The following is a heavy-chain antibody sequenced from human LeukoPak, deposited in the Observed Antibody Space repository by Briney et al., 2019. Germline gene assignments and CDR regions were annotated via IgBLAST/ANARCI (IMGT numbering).Heavy chain of an antibody. V-gene: IGHV4-59*01. D-gene: IGHD1-1*01. J-gene: IGHJ4*02. Sequence: SETLSLTCTVSGGSISSYYWSWIRQPPGKGPEWIGYIYYSGSTNYNPSLKSRVTISVDTSKNQFSLKLSSVTAADTAVYYCARVDGSQGPYYFDYWGQGTLVTVSS. CDR2: IYYSGST. CDR3: ARVDGSQGPYYFDY. CDR1: GGSISSYY.